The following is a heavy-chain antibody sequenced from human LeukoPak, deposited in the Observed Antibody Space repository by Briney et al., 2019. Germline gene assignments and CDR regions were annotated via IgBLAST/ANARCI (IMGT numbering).Heavy chain of an antibody. CDR1: GFTFSSYA. J-gene: IGHJ5*02. Sequence: GGSLRLSCAASGFTFSSYAMHWVRQAPGKGLEWVAVISYDGSNKYYADSVKGRFTISRDNSKNTLYLQMNSLRAEDTAVYYCAKDNAFDGDSPGGWFDPWGQGTLVTVSS. D-gene: IGHD4-17*01. CDR2: ISYDGSNK. CDR3: AKDNAFDGDSPGGWFDP. V-gene: IGHV3-30*04.